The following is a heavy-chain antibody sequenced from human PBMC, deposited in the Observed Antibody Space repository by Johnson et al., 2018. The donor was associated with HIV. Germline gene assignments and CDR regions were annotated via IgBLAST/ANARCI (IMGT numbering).Heavy chain of an antibody. J-gene: IGHJ3*02. CDR1: GFAVSGYA. CDR3: ARSVHDYSDYLWGRDAFDI. D-gene: IGHD4-11*01. Sequence: QVQLVESGGGVVQPGRSLRLSCAASGFAVSGYALHWVSQAPGKGLEWVALISYDGTKKYSAGSVKGRFTISRDNSKNTLYLQMNNLRLGDTAVYYCARSVHDYSDYLWGRDAFDIWGQGTMVIVSS. CDR2: ISYDGTKK. V-gene: IGHV3-30*04.